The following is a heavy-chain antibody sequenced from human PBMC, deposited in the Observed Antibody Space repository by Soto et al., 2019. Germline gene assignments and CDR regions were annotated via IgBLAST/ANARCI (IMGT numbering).Heavy chain of an antibody. CDR1: GYTFTSYG. J-gene: IGHJ3*02. Sequence: ASVKVSCKASGYTFTSYGINWVRQAPGQGLEWMGWISGYNGNTNYAQRFHGRVTLTTHTSSSTAYMELRSMRSDDTAVYYCTALQRLPFDIWGQGTMVTVSS. CDR3: TALQRLPFDI. D-gene: IGHD5-18*01. CDR2: ISGYNGNT. V-gene: IGHV1-18*04.